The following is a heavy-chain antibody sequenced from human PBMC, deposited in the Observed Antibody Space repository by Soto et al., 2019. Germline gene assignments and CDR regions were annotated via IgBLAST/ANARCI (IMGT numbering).Heavy chain of an antibody. V-gene: IGHV4-30-4*01. D-gene: IGHD7-27*01. Sequence: QVQLQESGPGLVKPSQTLSLTCTVSGGSISDTYYSWSWIRQSPDKGLEWIGHIYNGGSTYNNPSPHGRGNKTVDPSQEQFPPELNSWNCAKTALYLLTRGAAGDKVDYWGQGTLVTVSS. J-gene: IGHJ4*02. CDR3: TRGAAGDKVDY. CDR1: GGSISDTYYS. CDR2: IYNGGST.